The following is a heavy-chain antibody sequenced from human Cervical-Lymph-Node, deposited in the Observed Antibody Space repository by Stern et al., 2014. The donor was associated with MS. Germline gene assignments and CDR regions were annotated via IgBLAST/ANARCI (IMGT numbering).Heavy chain of an antibody. V-gene: IGHV3-21*01. CDR1: GFTFSNYS. J-gene: IGHJ4*02. CDR2: ITSTSTYT. CDR3: GGNY. Sequence: EVQLLESGGGLVKPGGSLRLSCAASGFTFSNYSMSWVRQAPGKGLEWVSSITSTSTYTYYADSVRGRFTISRDNAKKSLYLQMNSLRAEDTAVYYCGGNYWGQGTLVTVSS.